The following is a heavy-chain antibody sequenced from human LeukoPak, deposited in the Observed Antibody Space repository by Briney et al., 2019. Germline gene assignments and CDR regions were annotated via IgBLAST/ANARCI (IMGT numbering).Heavy chain of an antibody. V-gene: IGHV1-69*05. J-gene: IGHJ4*02. CDR3: ARDSSSPTSDY. D-gene: IGHD6-6*01. CDR1: GGTFSSYA. CDR2: IIPIFGTA. Sequence: ASVKVSCKASGGTFSSYAISWVRQAPGQGLEWMGGIIPIFGTANYAQKFQGRVTMTTDTSTSTAYMELRSLRSDDTAVYYCARDSSSPTSDYWGQGTLVTVSS.